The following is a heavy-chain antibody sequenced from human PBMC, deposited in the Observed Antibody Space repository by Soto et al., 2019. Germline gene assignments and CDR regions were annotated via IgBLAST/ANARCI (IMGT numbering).Heavy chain of an antibody. Sequence: GGSLRLSCAASGFIFGKHGMTWVRQAPGRALEWVSTINANAIDTHYADSVKGRFTISRDNTKSTLGLQMNSLRAEDMAIYYFVSWMSAHFDFWRPDTLLPAAS. J-gene: IGHJ4*02. CDR3: VSWMSAHFDF. D-gene: IGHD2-2*03. CDR1: GFIFGKHG. V-gene: IGHV3-23*01. CDR2: INANAIDT.